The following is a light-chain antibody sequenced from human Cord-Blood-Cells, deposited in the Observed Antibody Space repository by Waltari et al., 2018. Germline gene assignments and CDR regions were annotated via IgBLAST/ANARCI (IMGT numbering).Light chain of an antibody. J-gene: IGKJ3*01. Sequence: DIQLTQSPSSLSASVGDRVTITCRASQSICSYLNWYQHKPGKAPKLLTYAASSLQSGVPSRFSGSGSGTDFTLTISSLQPEDFATYYCQQSYSTPFTFGPGTKVDIK. CDR1: QSICSY. CDR3: QQSYSTPFT. V-gene: IGKV1-39*01. CDR2: AAS.